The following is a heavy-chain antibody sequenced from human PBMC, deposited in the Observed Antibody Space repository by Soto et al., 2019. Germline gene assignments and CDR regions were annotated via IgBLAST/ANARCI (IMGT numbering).Heavy chain of an antibody. D-gene: IGHD5-18*01. V-gene: IGHV4-31*03. CDR1: GGSISSGGYY. J-gene: IGHJ4*02. Sequence: PSXTLSLTCTVSGGSISSGGYYWSWIRQHPGKGLEWIGYIYYSGSTYYNPSLKSRVTISVDTSKNQFSLKLSSVTAADTAVYYCARDKGGAMGPFDYWGQGTLVTVSS. CDR2: IYYSGST. CDR3: ARDKGGAMGPFDY.